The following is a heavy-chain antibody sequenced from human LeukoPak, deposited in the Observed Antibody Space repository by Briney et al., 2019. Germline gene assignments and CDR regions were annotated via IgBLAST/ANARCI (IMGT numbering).Heavy chain of an antibody. J-gene: IGHJ4*02. V-gene: IGHV5-51*01. CDR1: GYSFSSYW. D-gene: IGHD4-17*01. Sequence: GESLKISCKTSGYSFSSYWIGWVRQMPGKGLEWMGVLYPADSRSTYSPSFQGRVTISADKSTTTAYLQWSSLKASDTAMYYCARHAYGDSTFDYWGQGTLVTVSS. CDR2: LYPADSRS. CDR3: ARHAYGDSTFDY.